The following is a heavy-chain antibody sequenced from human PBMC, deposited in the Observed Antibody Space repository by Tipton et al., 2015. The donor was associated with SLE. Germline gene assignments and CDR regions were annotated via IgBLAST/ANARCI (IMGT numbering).Heavy chain of an antibody. J-gene: IGHJ4*02. V-gene: IGHV3-74*01. CDR1: GFAFSTHW. CDR3: ASTFATGH. D-gene: IGHD1-1*01. Sequence: SLRLSCVASGFAFSTHWIHWVRQAPGKGLVWVSSVSSDATTTTYADSVKGRFTTSRDNAKNTVYLQMSSLRAEDTAVYYCASTFATGHWGQGMLVTVSS. CDR2: VSSDATTT.